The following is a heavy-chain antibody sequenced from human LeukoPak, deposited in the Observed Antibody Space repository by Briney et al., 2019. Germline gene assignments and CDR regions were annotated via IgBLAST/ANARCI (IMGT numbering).Heavy chain of an antibody. CDR3: ATDCSRSSCLQSDH. Sequence: GGSLRLSCVASGFTLTTYEMIWVRQAPGKGLEWVSYITSSSSNKYYADSVEGRFTISRDNAKNSLYLQMNSLRAEDTAVYYCATDCSRSSCLQSDHWGQGTLVTVSS. V-gene: IGHV3-48*03. J-gene: IGHJ4*02. CDR2: ITSSSSNK. D-gene: IGHD2-2*01. CDR1: GFTLTTYE.